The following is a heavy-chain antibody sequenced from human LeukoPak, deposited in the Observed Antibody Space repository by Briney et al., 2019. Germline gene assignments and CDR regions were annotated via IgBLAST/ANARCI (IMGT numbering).Heavy chain of an antibody. CDR1: GFTFTSYS. CDR3: AKGGKWDVTPFDY. V-gene: IGHV3-23*01. CDR2: ISGGGGST. J-gene: IGHJ4*02. D-gene: IGHD1-26*01. Sequence: GGSLRLSCAASGFTFTSYSMNWVRQAPGKGLEWVSTISGGGGSTYYADSVKGRFIISRDNSKNTLYLQVNSLRAEDTAVYYCAKGGKWDVTPFDYWGQGTLVTVSS.